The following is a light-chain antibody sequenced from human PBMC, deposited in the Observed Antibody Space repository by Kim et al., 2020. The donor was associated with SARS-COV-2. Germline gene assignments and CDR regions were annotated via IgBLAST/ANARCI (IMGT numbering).Light chain of an antibody. CDR3: QVWDSSSDHWV. V-gene: IGLV3-21*04. CDR1: NIGSKS. CDR2: YDS. J-gene: IGLJ3*02. Sequence: SYELTQPPSVSVAPGKTARITCGGNNIGSKSVHWYQQKPGQAPVLVIYYDSERPSGIPERLSGSNSGNTASLTISRVEAGDEADYYCQVWDSSSDHWVFG.